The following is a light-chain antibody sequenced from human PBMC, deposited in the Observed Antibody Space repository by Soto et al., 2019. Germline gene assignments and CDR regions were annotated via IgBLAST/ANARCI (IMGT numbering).Light chain of an antibody. J-gene: IGKJ4*01. CDR1: QGISSW. Sequence: DIHMTQSPSSVSASVGDRVTITCRASQGISSWLAWYQQTLGKAPKLLSDAASSLPRGGPSRVSGRGSGTDVTLTSSSLQPEDFATYDCQQANRFPLTFGGGTKVDIK. CDR2: AAS. CDR3: QQANRFPLT. V-gene: IGKV1D-12*01.